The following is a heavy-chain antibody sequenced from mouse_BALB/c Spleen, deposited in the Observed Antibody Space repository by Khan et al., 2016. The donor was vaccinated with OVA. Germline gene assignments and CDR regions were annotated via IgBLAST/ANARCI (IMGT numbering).Heavy chain of an antibody. CDR2: IYTYTGEP. CDR3: ARGSSRAMEY. V-gene: IGHV9-3-1*01. D-gene: IGHD1-1*01. CDR1: GYTFTNYG. Sequence: QIQLVQSGPELKKPGETVKISCKASGYTFTNYGMNWVTQAPGKGLKWMGWIYTYTGEPTYADDFKGRFAFSLESSASTAYLQINNLTNEDTATYFCARGSSRAMEYWGQGTSVTVSS. J-gene: IGHJ4*01.